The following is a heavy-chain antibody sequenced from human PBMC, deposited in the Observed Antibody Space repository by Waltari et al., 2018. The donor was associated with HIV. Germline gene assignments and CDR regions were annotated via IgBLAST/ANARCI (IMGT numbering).Heavy chain of an antibody. CDR1: GSGVSVYS. Sequence: DVPLVGSGGGCVQPGGSVGLSCSPSGSGVSVYSIHWVRQAPGEGLEWLTYITDDTRYTYYADSVKGRFTISRDNAKNSVFLQMNSLRAEDTAVYYCVRDDKWAFDYWGQGTRVTVSS. CDR2: ITDDTRYT. J-gene: IGHJ4*02. CDR3: VRDDKWAFDY. D-gene: IGHD1-26*01. V-gene: IGHV3-48*01.